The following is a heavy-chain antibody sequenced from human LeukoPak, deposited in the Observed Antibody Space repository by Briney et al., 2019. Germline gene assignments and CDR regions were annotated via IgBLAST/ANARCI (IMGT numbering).Heavy chain of an antibody. CDR1: GFIFSSYG. CDR2: IWYDGSNR. Sequence: GGSLRLSCAASGFIFSSYGIHWVRQAPGKGLEWVAVIWYDGSNRYYADSLKGRLTISRDNSKNTLYLQMNSLRAEDTAVYYCARDHSGTYGNVLDYWGQGTLVTVSS. D-gene: IGHD3-10*01. J-gene: IGHJ4*02. CDR3: ARDHSGTYGNVLDY. V-gene: IGHV3-33*01.